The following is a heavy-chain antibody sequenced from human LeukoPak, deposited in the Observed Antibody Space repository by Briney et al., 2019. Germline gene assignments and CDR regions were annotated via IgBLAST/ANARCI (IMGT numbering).Heavy chain of an antibody. CDR2: IYPGDSDT. D-gene: IGHD5-24*01. J-gene: IGHJ3*02. CDR1: GYSFTSYW. V-gene: IGHV5-51*01. CDR3: ARNVEMATIPFAFDI. Sequence: GESLKISCKGSGYSFTSYWIGWVRQMPGKGLEWMGIIYPGDSDTRYSPSFQGQVTISADKSISTAYLQWSSLKASDTAMYYCARNVEMATIPFAFDIWGQGTMVTVSS.